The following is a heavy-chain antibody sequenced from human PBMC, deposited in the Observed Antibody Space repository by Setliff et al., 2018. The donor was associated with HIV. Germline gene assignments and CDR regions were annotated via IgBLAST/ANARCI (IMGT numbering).Heavy chain of an antibody. Sequence: ASVKVSCKASGYTFTDYYIHWVRQAPGQGPEWMGWINPKNGDAYYGQNFRGRITVTRDTSITTVYMDLSSLRSDDTAVYYCARASGYASSWYTSYWGQGALVTVSS. V-gene: IGHV1-2*02. CDR2: INPKNGDA. D-gene: IGHD6-13*01. CDR3: ARASGYASSWYTSY. J-gene: IGHJ4*02. CDR1: GYTFTDYY.